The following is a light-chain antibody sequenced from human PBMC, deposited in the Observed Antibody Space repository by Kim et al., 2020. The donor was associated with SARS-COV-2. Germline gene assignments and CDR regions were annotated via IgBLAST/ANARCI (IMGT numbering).Light chain of an antibody. J-gene: IGKJ4*01. CDR3: QQYSKWPLT. V-gene: IGKV3-15*01. Sequence: VSSGERVTRSCRASQSVDSGLAWYQQKPGQAPRLLIYGASSRDTGIPARFSGSGSGTEFTLNINSLQSEDSGVYYCQQYSKWPLTFGGGTKVDIK. CDR1: QSVDSG. CDR2: GAS.